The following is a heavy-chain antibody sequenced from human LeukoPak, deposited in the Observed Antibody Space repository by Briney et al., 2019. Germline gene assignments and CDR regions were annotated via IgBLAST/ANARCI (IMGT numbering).Heavy chain of an antibody. Sequence: GASVKVSCKASGYTFTSYGISWVRQAPGQGLEWMGWVSAYNGNTNYAQKLQGRVTMTTDTSTSTAYMELRSLRSDDTAVYYCARDAPNYDILTGYYRHPRAYYFDYWGQGTLVTVSS. V-gene: IGHV1-18*01. J-gene: IGHJ4*02. CDR3: ARDAPNYDILTGYYRHPRAYYFDY. D-gene: IGHD3-9*01. CDR1: GYTFTSYG. CDR2: VSAYNGNT.